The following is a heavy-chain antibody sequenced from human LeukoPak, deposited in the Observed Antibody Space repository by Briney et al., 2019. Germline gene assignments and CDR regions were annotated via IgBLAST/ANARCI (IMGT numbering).Heavy chain of an antibody. Sequence: SSETLSLTCTVSGGSISSYYWSWIRQPPGKGLEXXXXXXXSGSTNYNPSLKSRVTISVDTSKNQFSLKLSSVTAADTAVYYCARVGTYYDFWSGHNNWFDPWGQGTLVTVSS. D-gene: IGHD3-3*01. J-gene: IGHJ5*02. CDR2: XXXSGST. CDR3: ARVGTYYDFWSGHNNWFDP. CDR1: GGSISSYY. V-gene: IGHV4-59*01.